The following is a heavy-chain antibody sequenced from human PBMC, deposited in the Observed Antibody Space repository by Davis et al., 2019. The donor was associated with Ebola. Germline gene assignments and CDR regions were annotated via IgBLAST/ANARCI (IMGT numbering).Heavy chain of an antibody. J-gene: IGHJ6*02. Sequence: PGGSLRLSCAASGFTFDDYGMSWVRQAPGKGLEWVAVISYDGSNKYYADSVKGRFTISRDNSKNTLYLQMNSLRAEDTAVYYCARGQPYGDYGMDVWGQGTTVTVSS. CDR3: ARGQPYGDYGMDV. CDR2: ISYDGSNK. V-gene: IGHV3-30*03. D-gene: IGHD4-17*01. CDR1: GFTFDDYG.